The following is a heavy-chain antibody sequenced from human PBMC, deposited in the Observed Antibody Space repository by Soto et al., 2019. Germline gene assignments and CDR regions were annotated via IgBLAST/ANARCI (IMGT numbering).Heavy chain of an antibody. CDR2: ISGSGGST. Sequence: GSLRLSCAASGFTFSSYAMSWVRQAPGKGLEWVSAISGSGGSTYYADSVKGRFTISRDNAKNSLYLQMSSLRAEDTAVYYCARAVSSSNTEFDYWGQGTLVTVSS. CDR1: GFTFSSYA. J-gene: IGHJ4*02. V-gene: IGHV3-23*01. CDR3: ARAVSSSNTEFDY.